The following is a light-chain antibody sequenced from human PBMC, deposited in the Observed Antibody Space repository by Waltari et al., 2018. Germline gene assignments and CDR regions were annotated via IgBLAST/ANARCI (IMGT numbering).Light chain of an antibody. J-gene: IGLJ3*02. CDR3: SMYMGSGVWV. Sequence: QTVVTQEPSWSVSPGGTVPLTCSLSSGSVSSTSYPTWYQQTPGQPPRTLVYKGISRSSGVPDRFSGSILGNTAALTITGAQADDESDYYCSMYMGSGVWVFGGGTKLTVL. V-gene: IGLV8-61*01. CDR2: KGI. CDR1: SGSVSSTSY.